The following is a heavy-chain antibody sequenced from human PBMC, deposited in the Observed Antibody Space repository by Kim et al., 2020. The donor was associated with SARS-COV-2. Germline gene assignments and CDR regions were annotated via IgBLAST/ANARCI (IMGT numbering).Heavy chain of an antibody. CDR1: GFTFSSYG. J-gene: IGHJ4*02. V-gene: IGHV3-30*03. CDR2: ISYDGNKK. Sequence: GGSLRLSCAGSGFTFSSYGMHWVRQAPGKGLEWVAVISYDGNKKYYADSVKGRFTISRDNSKNTLYLQMNSLRAEDTAVYYCAGLHYGEYEIIPLEDYWGQRTLVTVSS. D-gene: IGHD4-17*01. CDR3: AGLHYGEYEIIPLEDY.